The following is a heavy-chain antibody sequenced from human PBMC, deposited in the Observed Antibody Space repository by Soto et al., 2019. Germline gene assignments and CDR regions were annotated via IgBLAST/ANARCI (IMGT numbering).Heavy chain of an antibody. CDR3: ARRHYDSSGYYAAFDI. CDR2: IIPIFGTA. V-gene: IGHV1-69*13. J-gene: IGHJ3*02. Sequence: SVKVSCKASGGTFSSYAISWVRQAPGQGLEWMGGIIPIFGTANYAQKFQGRVTITADESTSTAYMELSSLRSEDTAVYYCARRHYDSSGYYAAFDIWGQGXMVTV. D-gene: IGHD3-22*01. CDR1: GGTFSSYA.